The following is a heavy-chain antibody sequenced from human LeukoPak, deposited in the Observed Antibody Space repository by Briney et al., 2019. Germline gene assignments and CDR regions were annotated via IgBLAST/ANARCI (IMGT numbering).Heavy chain of an antibody. CDR3: ARAPSEIGGYYPEYFRH. Sequence: GGYLRLSCAASGFTFSSYWMHWVRQAPEKGLVWVSRIKSDGSTNYADSVKGRFTISRDNAKNTVSLQMNSLRAEDTGVYYCARAPSEIGGYYPEYFRHWGQGTLVTVSS. CDR1: GFTFSSYW. D-gene: IGHD3-22*01. V-gene: IGHV3-74*01. CDR2: IKSDGST. J-gene: IGHJ1*01.